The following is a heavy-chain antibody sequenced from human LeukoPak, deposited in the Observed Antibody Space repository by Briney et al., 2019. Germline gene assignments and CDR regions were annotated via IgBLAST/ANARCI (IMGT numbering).Heavy chain of an antibody. Sequence: GSSVKVSCKASGGTFSSYAISWVRQAPGQGLEWMGWINPNSGGTNYAQKFQGRVTMTRDTSISTAYMELSRLRSDDTAVYYCARDSEQLAFDYWGQGTLVTVSS. CDR2: INPNSGGT. CDR3: ARDSEQLAFDY. V-gene: IGHV1-2*02. D-gene: IGHD6-6*01. J-gene: IGHJ4*02. CDR1: GGTFSSYA.